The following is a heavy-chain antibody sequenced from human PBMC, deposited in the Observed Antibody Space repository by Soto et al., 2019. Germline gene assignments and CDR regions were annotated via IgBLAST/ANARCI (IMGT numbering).Heavy chain of an antibody. J-gene: IGHJ6*02. D-gene: IGHD3-10*01. Sequence: QVQLVQSGAEVKKPGSSVKVSCKASGGTFSSYAISWVRQAPGQGLEWMGGIIPIFGTANYAQKFQGRVTIPADECTSTAYMELSSLRSEDTAVYYCARGAKDGSGSYLYYYYGMDVWGQGTTVTVSS. CDR2: IIPIFGTA. V-gene: IGHV1-69*12. CDR3: ARGAKDGSGSYLYYYYGMDV. CDR1: GGTFSSYA.